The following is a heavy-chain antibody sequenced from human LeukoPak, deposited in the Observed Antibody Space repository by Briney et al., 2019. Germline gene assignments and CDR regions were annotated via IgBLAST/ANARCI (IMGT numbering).Heavy chain of an antibody. CDR2: ISGSGGST. J-gene: IGHJ6*02. V-gene: IGHV3-23*01. CDR1: GFTFSSYA. Sequence: PGGSPRLSCAASGFTFSSYAMSWVRQAPGKGLEWVSAISGSGGSTYYADSVKGRFTISRDNSKNTLYLQMNSLRAEDTAVYYCAKARRSYGPYYYYGMDVWGQGTTVTVSS. D-gene: IGHD5-18*01. CDR3: AKARRSYGPYYYYGMDV.